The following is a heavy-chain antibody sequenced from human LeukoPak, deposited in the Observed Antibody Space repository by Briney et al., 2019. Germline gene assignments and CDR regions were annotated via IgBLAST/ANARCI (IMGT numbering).Heavy chain of an antibody. D-gene: IGHD3-10*01. J-gene: IGHJ4*02. CDR2: ISAYNGNT. Sequence: ASVKVSCKASGYTFTSYGISWVRQAPGQGLEWMGWISAYNGNTNYVQKLQGRVTMTTDTSTSTAYMELRSLRSDDTAVDYCARDYGRITMVRGVSGYWGQGALVTVSS. CDR1: GYTFTSYG. CDR3: ARDYGRITMVRGVSGY. V-gene: IGHV1-18*01.